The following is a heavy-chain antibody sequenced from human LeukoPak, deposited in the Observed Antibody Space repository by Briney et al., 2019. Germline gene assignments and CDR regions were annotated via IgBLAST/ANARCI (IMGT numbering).Heavy chain of an antibody. CDR2: ISSSGSTM. J-gene: IGHJ4*02. V-gene: IGHV3-48*03. CDR3: ARVRSTRSSIKLVAFDY. CDR1: GFTFSSYE. Sequence: GGSLRLSCAASGFTFSSYEMNWLRQAPGKGLEWVSFISSSGSTMYYADSVKGRFTISRDNARNSLYLRMNSLRAKDTSIYYCARVRSTRSSIKLVAFDYSGEGTLVSVSS. D-gene: IGHD6-13*01.